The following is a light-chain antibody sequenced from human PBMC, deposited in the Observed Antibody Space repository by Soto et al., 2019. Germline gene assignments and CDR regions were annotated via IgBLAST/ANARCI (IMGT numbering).Light chain of an antibody. CDR2: GTS. Sequence: IILTQSPGTLSLSPGERATLSCRASQSLSSSHLAWYQQKPGQAPRLLIYGTSMRATGIPDRFSGSGSGTDFTLTISRLEPEDFGVFYCQQSDSSPNTFGQGTKVEIK. CDR3: QQSDSSPNT. J-gene: IGKJ2*01. CDR1: QSLSSSH. V-gene: IGKV3-20*01.